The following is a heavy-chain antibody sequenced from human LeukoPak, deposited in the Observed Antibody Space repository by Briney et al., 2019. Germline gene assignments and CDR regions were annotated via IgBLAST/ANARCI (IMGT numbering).Heavy chain of an antibody. CDR3: ARGPDPGKVGAAIYYYFGMDV. V-gene: IGHV4-59*12. J-gene: IGHJ6*02. D-gene: IGHD1-26*01. Sequence: PSETLSLTCTVSGGSISSYYWSWIRQPPGKGLEWIGYIYYSGSANYNPSLKSRVTISVDTSKNQFSLKLSSVTAADTAVYYCARGPDPGKVGAAIYYYFGMDVWGQGTTVTVSS. CDR2: IYYSGSA. CDR1: GGSISSYY.